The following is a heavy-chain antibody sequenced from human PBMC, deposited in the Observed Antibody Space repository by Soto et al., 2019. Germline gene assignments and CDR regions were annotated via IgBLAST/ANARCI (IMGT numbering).Heavy chain of an antibody. Sequence: ASVKVSCKASGYTFTSYDINWVRQATGQGLEWMGWMNPNSGNTGYAQKFQGRVTMTRNTSISTAYMELSSLRSEDTAAYYCARLGLRNVLLWFGETNNYYGMDVWGQGTTVTVSS. CDR2: MNPNSGNT. CDR1: GYTFTSYD. D-gene: IGHD3-10*01. J-gene: IGHJ6*02. V-gene: IGHV1-8*01. CDR3: ARLGLRNVLLWFGETNNYYGMDV.